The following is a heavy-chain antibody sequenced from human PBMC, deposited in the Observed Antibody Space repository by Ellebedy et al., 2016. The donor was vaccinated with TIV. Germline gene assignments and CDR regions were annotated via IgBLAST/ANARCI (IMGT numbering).Heavy chain of an antibody. J-gene: IGHJ5*02. D-gene: IGHD3-3*01. Sequence: SETLSLXXTVSGGSISGHYWNWVRQPPGKGLEWIAYIYDTGDTDYNPSLQSRVTISLDTSKNQFSLRLTSLTAADTAVYYCARGADYDFWTGYYTAFDPWGQGTLVTVSS. V-gene: IGHV4-59*11. CDR1: GGSISGHY. CDR2: IYDTGDT. CDR3: ARGADYDFWTGYYTAFDP.